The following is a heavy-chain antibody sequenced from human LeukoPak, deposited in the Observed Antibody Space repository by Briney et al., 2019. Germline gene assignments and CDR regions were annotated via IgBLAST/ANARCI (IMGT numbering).Heavy chain of an antibody. CDR1: GGSITSHY. V-gene: IGHV4-59*11. Sequence: SETLSLTCTVSGGSITSHYWTWIRQPPGKGLEWLGYIHYSEGTNYNPSLQSRVTMSVDMSKNQFSLKLSSVTASDTAVYYCTTTSGTSPIDSWGQGTLVTVFS. J-gene: IGHJ4*02. CDR2: IHYSEGT. CDR3: TTTSGTSPIDS.